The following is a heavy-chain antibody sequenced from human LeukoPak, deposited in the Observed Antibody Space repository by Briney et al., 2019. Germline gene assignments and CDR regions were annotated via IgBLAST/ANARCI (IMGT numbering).Heavy chain of an antibody. V-gene: IGHV4-59*01. CDR3: ARALYWAFDI. CDR2: IYYSGST. D-gene: IGHD2-8*02. Sequence: SETLSLTCTVSGGSISSYYWSWIRQPPGKGLEWIGYIYYSGSTNYNPSLKSRVTISVDTSKNRFSLKLSSVTAADTAVYYCARALYWAFDIWGQGTMVTVSS. J-gene: IGHJ3*02. CDR1: GGSISSYY.